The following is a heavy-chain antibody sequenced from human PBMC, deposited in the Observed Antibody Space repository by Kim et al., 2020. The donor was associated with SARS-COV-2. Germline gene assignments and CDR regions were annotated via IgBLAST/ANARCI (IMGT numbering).Heavy chain of an antibody. D-gene: IGHD6-13*01. J-gene: IGHJ4*02. CDR2: INTNTGNP. CDR3: ARVMPTMEAAAGTFDY. Sequence: ASVKVSCKASGYTFTSYAMNWVRQAPGQGLEWMGWINTNTGNPTYAQGFTGRFVFSLDTSVSTAYLQISSLKAEDTAVYYCARVMPTMEAAAGTFDYWGQGTLVTVSS. CDR1: GYTFTSYA. V-gene: IGHV7-4-1*02.